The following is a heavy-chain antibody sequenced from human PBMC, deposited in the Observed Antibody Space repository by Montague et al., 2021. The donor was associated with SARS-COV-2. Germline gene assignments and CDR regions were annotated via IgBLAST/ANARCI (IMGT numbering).Heavy chain of an antibody. Sequence: SETLSLTCTVSGGSISSYYWSWIRQPAGKGLEWIGRIYTSGSTNYNPSLKSRVTMSVDTSKNQFSLKLSSVTAADTAVYYCVREAGITIFGVAPAGYYYYMDVWGKGTTVTVSS. D-gene: IGHD3-3*01. CDR1: GGSISSYY. V-gene: IGHV4-4*07. CDR3: VREAGITIFGVAPAGYYYYMDV. CDR2: IYTSGST. J-gene: IGHJ6*03.